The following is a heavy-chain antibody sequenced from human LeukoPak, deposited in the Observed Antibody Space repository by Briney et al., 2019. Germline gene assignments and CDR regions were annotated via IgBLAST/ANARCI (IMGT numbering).Heavy chain of an antibody. CDR1: GYSISSDYY. Sequence: SETLSLTCIVSGYSISSDYYWGWIRQPPGKGLEWIGSIYQSGSTYYNPSLKSRVTISVDTSKNQFSLKLSSVTAADTAVYYCARGLWQQAFDYWGQGTLVTVSS. CDR3: ARGLWQQAFDY. CDR2: IYQSGST. D-gene: IGHD2-21*01. V-gene: IGHV4-38-2*02. J-gene: IGHJ4*02.